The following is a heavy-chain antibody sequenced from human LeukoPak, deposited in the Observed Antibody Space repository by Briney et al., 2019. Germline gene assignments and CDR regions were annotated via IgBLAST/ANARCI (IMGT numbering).Heavy chain of an antibody. CDR3: ARDLGSGWYGGDSDY. Sequence: GGSLRLSCAASGFTFSSYSMNWVRQAPGKGLEWASSISSSSSYIYYADSVKGRFTISRDNAKNSLYLQMNSLRAEDTAVYYCARDLGSGWYGGDSDYWGQGTLVTVSS. V-gene: IGHV3-21*01. CDR1: GFTFSSYS. J-gene: IGHJ4*02. D-gene: IGHD6-19*01. CDR2: ISSSSSYI.